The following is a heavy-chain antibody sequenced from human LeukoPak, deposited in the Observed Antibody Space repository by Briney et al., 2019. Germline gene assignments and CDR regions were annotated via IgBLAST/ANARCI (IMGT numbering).Heavy chain of an antibody. D-gene: IGHD2-2*01. J-gene: IGHJ6*04. Sequence: PGGSLRLSCAASGFSFSSFAMTWLRQAPGKGLEWVSSISGTGGSTYSADSVRGRFTISRDNSKNTLYLQMNSLRAEETAVYYCAKDSGSSIRCYFCFKDVWGKGTTVTVSS. CDR1: GFSFSSFA. CDR2: ISGTGGST. CDR3: AKDSGSSIRCYFCFKDV. V-gene: IGHV3-23*01.